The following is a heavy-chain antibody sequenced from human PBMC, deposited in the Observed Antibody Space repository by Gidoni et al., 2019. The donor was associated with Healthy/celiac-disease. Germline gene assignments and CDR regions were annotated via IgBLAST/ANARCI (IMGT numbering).Heavy chain of an antibody. CDR2: INPNSGGT. CDR1: GYTFTGYY. V-gene: IGHV1-2*02. D-gene: IGHD3-22*01. J-gene: IGHJ6*03. Sequence: QVQLVQSGAEVKKPGASVKVSRKASGYTFTGYYMHWVRQAPGQGLEWMGWINPNSGGTNYAQKFQGRVTMTRDTSISTAYMELSRLRSDDTAVYYCAKGSSGYAYYYYYYMDVWGKGTTVTVSS. CDR3: AKGSSGYAYYYYYYMDV.